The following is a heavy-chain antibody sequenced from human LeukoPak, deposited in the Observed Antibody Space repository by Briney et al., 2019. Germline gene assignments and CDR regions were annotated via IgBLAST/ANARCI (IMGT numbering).Heavy chain of an antibody. CDR2: ISGSGGST. CDR1: GFTFSSYA. V-gene: IGHV3-23*01. Sequence: PGGSLRLSCAASGFTFSSYAMSWVRQAPGKGLEWVSAISGSGGSTYYADSVKGRFTISRDNSKNTLYLQMNSLRAEDPSVYYCAKDRWAVAGKDYFDYWGQGTLVTVSS. D-gene: IGHD6-19*01. CDR3: AKDRWAVAGKDYFDY. J-gene: IGHJ4*02.